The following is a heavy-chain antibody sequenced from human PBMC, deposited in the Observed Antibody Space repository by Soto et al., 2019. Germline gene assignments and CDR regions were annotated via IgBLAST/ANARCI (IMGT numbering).Heavy chain of an antibody. CDR2: INPNSGGT. Sequence: GASVKVSCKASGYTFTGYYMHWVRQAPGQGLEWMGWINPNSGGTNYAQKFQGRVNIMRDTSASTAYMELSSLRSEDTAVYYCARDRSSGWYAGAMDVWGQGTTVTVSS. CDR1: GYTFTGYY. CDR3: ARDRSSGWYAGAMDV. D-gene: IGHD6-19*01. V-gene: IGHV1-2*02. J-gene: IGHJ6*02.